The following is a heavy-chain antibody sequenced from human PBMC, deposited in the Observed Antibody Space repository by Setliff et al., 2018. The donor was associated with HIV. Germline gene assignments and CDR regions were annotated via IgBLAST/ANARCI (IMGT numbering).Heavy chain of an antibody. CDR2: VSHTGNT. D-gene: IGHD1-26*01. CDR3: ARSTVGVGATFP. CDR1: GDSINTHY. V-gene: IGHV4-59*11. Sequence: NPSETLSLTCTVSGDSINTHYWSWIRQPPGKGLEWIGYVSHTGNTNSNPSLKSRVTISVDTSKNEFSLRLRSVTAADTAIYYCARSTVGVGATFPWGRGTLVTVSS. J-gene: IGHJ4*02.